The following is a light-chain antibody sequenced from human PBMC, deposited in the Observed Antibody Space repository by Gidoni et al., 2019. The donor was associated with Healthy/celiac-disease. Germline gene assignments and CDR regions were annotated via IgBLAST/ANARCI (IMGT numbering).Light chain of an antibody. J-gene: IGKJ5*01. CDR3: MQARQTAIT. CDR1: QSVLHSTGYNY. CDR2: SGS. Sequence: EIVMTQSPHSLPVTPEEPASPSGRASQSVLHSTGYNYLDWYLQKPGKSPPLLIYSGSNRASGVPDRFSGSGSGTDFTLKISRVEAEDVGVYYCMQARQTAITFGQGTRLEIK. V-gene: IGKV2-28*01.